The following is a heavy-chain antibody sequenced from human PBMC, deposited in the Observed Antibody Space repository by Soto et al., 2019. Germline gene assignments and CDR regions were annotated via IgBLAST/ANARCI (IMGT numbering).Heavy chain of an antibody. D-gene: IGHD3-10*01. Sequence: SETLSLTCTVSGVSISSSNYYWGWIRQPPEKGLEWIGTIYYSGSTYYNPSLKSRVTISVDTSKNQFSLKLSSVTAADAAVYYCARLYDGDSDFDYWGQGTLVTVSS. CDR2: IYYSGST. V-gene: IGHV4-39*01. CDR1: GVSISSSNYY. J-gene: IGHJ4*02. CDR3: ARLYDGDSDFDY.